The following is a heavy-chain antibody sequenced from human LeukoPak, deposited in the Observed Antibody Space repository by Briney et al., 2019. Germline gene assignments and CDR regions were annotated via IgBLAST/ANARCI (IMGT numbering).Heavy chain of an antibody. CDR2: IYYSGST. CDR1: GGSISSSSYY. J-gene: IGHJ4*02. Sequence: SETLSLTCTVSGGSISSSSYYWGWIRQPPGKGLEWIGYIYYSGSTNYNPSLKSRVTISVDTSKNQFSLKLSSVTAADTAVYYCARARGTHWGQGTLVTVSS. D-gene: IGHD3-16*01. V-gene: IGHV4-61*05. CDR3: ARARGTH.